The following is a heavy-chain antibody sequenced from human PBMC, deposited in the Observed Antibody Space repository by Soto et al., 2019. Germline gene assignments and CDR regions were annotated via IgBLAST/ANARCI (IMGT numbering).Heavy chain of an antibody. V-gene: IGHV4-4*07. CDR3: ARERVSGTYRFDS. CDR1: GDSLSTYY. D-gene: IGHD3-16*02. CDR2: IHDTGRT. J-gene: IGHJ4*02. Sequence: QVQLQESGPGLVRPSETLSLTCTVSGDSLSTYYWSWIRQPAGERLEWIGRIHDTGRTNYHPSLKSRVTMSVDTSKNQFSLRVNSVTSADTAVYYCARERVSGTYRFDSWGQGPLVTVSS.